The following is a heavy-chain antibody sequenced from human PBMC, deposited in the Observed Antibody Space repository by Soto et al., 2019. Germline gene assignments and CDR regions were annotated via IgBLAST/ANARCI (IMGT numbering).Heavy chain of an antibody. Sequence: QVQLVQSGAEVQKPGSSVKVSCKASGGTFSSYAISWVRQAPGQGLEWMGGIIPIFGTANYAQKFQGRVTITADESTSTAYMELSSLRSEDTAVYYCARGDPQITIFGVVTARGGMDVWGQGTTVTVSS. D-gene: IGHD3-3*01. V-gene: IGHV1-69*01. CDR2: IIPIFGTA. J-gene: IGHJ6*02. CDR3: ARGDPQITIFGVVTARGGMDV. CDR1: GGTFSSYA.